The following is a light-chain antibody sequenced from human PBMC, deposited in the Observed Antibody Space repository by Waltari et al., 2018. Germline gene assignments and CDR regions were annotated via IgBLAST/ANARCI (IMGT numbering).Light chain of an antibody. J-gene: IGLJ2*01. CDR2: DVT. Sequence: QSALTQPASVSGSPGQSITISCTGTSSDVGTYNFVSWYQQPPARAPQLTIYDVTNRASGVSNRVSGSKSGNTASLTISGLQAEDEADYYCSSYTISNTRLFGGGTKLTVL. CDR3: SSYTISNTRL. V-gene: IGLV2-14*03. CDR1: SSDVGTYNF.